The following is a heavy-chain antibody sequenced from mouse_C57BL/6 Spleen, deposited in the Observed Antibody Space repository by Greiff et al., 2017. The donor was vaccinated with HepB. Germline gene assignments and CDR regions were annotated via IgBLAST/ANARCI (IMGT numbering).Heavy chain of an antibody. CDR2: IRSKSNNYAT. CDR3: VRQADYYGSSYLYYFDY. Sequence: DAGGGLVQPKGSLKLSCAASGFSFNTYAMNWVRQAPGKGLEWVARIRSKSNNYATYYADSVKDRFTISRDDSESMLYLQMNNLKTEDTAMYYCVRQADYYGSSYLYYFDYWGQGTTLTVSS. J-gene: IGHJ2*01. D-gene: IGHD1-1*01. V-gene: IGHV10-1*01. CDR1: GFSFNTYA.